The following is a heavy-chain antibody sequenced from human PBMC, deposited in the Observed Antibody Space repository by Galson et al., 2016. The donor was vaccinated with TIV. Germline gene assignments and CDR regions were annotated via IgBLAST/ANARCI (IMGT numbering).Heavy chain of an antibody. V-gene: IGHV3-23*01. CDR1: GFTFSIFA. CDR3: AKMDSSGFDYVRRFDF. J-gene: IGHJ4*02. CDR2: ISGGGGST. D-gene: IGHD3-22*01. Sequence: SLRLSCAASGFTFSIFAMTWVRQAPGMGLEWVSAISGGGGSTYYADSVKGRFTISRDNPKNTLYLQMSSLRADDTAVYFCAKMDSSGFDYVRRFDFWGQGTLATVSS.